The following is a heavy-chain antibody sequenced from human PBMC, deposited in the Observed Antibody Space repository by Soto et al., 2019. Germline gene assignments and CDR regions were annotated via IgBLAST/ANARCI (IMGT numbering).Heavy chain of an antibody. CDR3: AKFEYSSAELFDY. J-gene: IGHJ4*02. CDR1: GFTFSSYG. V-gene: IGHV3-30*18. D-gene: IGHD6-6*01. Sequence: GGSLRLSCAASGFTFSSYGMHWVRQAPGKGLEWVAVISYDGSNKYYADSVKGRFTISRDNSKNTLYLQMNSLRAEDTAVYYCAKFEYSSAELFDYWGQGTLVTVSS. CDR2: ISYDGSNK.